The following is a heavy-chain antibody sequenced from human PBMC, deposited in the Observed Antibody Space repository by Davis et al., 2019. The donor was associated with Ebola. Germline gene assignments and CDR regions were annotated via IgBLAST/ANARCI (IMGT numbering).Heavy chain of an antibody. D-gene: IGHD1-26*01. CDR3: AGRVGELPFDY. Sequence: AASVKVSCKASGGTFSSYTITWVRQAPGQGSEWTGRVTPILGITNYAQKFQGRVTITADQSKSTAYMELSSLSSEDTAVYYFAGRVGELPFDYWGQGTLVTVSS. CDR2: VTPILGIT. J-gene: IGHJ4*02. V-gene: IGHV1-69*02. CDR1: GGTFSSYT.